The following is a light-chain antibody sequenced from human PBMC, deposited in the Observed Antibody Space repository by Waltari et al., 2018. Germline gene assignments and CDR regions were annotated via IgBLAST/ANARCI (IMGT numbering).Light chain of an antibody. Sequence: QSALTQPASVPGSPGQSITISCTGTNSDLGNYNLVSWYQRYPGKAPKLVIYEYSQRPSGVSHRFSGSESGNTASLTISGLQADDESDFHCSSFATSGIWVFGGGTRLTVL. CDR1: NSDLGNYNL. J-gene: IGLJ3*02. CDR3: SSFATSGIWV. CDR2: EYS. V-gene: IGLV2-23*01.